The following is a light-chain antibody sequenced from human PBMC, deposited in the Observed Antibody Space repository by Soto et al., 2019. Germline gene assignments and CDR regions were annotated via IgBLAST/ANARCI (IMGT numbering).Light chain of an antibody. CDR2: AAS. CDR1: QTINNY. CDR3: QQSSSTVLT. V-gene: IGKV1-39*01. Sequence: DIQMPQSPSSLSASVGDRVTITCRASQTINNYLNWYQQKPGKAPKLLIYAASSLQGGVPSRFSGSGSGTDFTLTISSLQREDCAIYYCQQSSSTVLTFGGGTKVEI. J-gene: IGKJ4*01.